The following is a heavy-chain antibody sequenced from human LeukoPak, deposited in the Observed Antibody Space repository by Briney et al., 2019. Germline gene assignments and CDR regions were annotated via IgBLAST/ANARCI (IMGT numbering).Heavy chain of an antibody. J-gene: IGHJ6*02. CDR2: IYTSGST. V-gene: IGHV4-61*02. CDR1: GGSISSGSYY. Sequence: SETLSLTCTVSGGSISSGSYYWSWIRQPAGKGLEWIGRIYTSGSTNYNPSLKSRVTISVDTPKNQFSLKLRSVSAADTAVYYCARDTHPKYYYGSGSYPPRGMDVWGQGTTVTVSS. D-gene: IGHD3-10*01. CDR3: ARDTHPKYYYGSGSYPPRGMDV.